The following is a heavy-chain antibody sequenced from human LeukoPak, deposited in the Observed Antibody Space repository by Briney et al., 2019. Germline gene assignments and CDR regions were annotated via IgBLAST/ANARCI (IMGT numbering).Heavy chain of an antibody. CDR2: ISYDGSNK. V-gene: IGHV3-30-3*01. CDR1: GFTFSSYA. J-gene: IGHJ3*02. CDR3: ARDGPKVLRFLEWFGGAFDI. D-gene: IGHD3-3*01. Sequence: GGSLRLSCAASGFTFSSYAMHWVRQAPGKGLEWVAVISYDGSNKYYADSVKGRFTISRDNSKNTLYLQMNSLRAEDTAVYYCARDGPKVLRFLEWFGGAFDIWGQGAMVTVSS.